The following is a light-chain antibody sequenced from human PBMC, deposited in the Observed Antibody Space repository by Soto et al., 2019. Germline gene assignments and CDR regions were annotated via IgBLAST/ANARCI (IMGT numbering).Light chain of an antibody. J-gene: IGLJ1*01. Sequence: QSVLTQPASVSGSPGQSITISCTGTSSNVGDYPYVSWYQQHPAKVPKLIIYEVSHRPSGITSRFSGSKSQNTASLTISGLQAEDEADYYCSSYSATNTLVFGSGTKGTVL. CDR1: SSNVGDYPY. V-gene: IGLV2-14*01. CDR3: SSYSATNTLV. CDR2: EVS.